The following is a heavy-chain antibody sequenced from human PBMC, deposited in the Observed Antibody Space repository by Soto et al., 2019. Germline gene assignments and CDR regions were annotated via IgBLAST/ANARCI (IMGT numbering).Heavy chain of an antibody. CDR2: ISAYNGNT. CDR3: ARHIAVVTVISGYYYYGKDV. Sequence: ASVKVSCKASGYTFTSYGISWVRQAPGQGLEWMGWISAYNGNTKYAQKLQGRVTMTTDTSTSTAYMELRSLRSDDTAVYYCARHIAVVTVISGYYYYGKDVRGKGTTVTVST. J-gene: IGHJ6*04. V-gene: IGHV1-18*04. D-gene: IGHD2-21*02. CDR1: GYTFTSYG.